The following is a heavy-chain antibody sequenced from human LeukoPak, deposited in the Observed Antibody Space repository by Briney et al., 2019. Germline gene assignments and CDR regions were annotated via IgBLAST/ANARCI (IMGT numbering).Heavy chain of an antibody. D-gene: IGHD6-6*01. CDR3: ARHRGSSSEFDP. J-gene: IGHJ5*02. V-gene: IGHV4-39*01. CDR2: IYYDGRT. Sequence: SETLSLTCTVSGGSISTNNYYWGWIRQPPGKGLEWIGHIYYDGRTYYNPSLKSRVTMSVDTSKNQFSLELSSVTAADTAVYYCARHRGSSSEFDPWGLGTLVTISS. CDR1: GGSISTNNYY.